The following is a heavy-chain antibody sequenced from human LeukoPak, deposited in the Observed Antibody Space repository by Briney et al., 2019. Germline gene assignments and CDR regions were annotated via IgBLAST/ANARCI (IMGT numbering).Heavy chain of an antibody. CDR2: INHSGST. CDR3: ARGGYGGNSGFDY. V-gene: IGHV4-34*01. J-gene: IGHJ4*02. Sequence: PSETLSLTCAAYGGSFSGYYWSWIRQPPGKGLEWIGEINHSGSTNYNPSLKSRVTISVDTSKNQFSLKLSSVTAADTAVYYCARGGYGGNSGFDYWGQGTLVTVSS. D-gene: IGHD4-23*01. CDR1: GGSFSGYY.